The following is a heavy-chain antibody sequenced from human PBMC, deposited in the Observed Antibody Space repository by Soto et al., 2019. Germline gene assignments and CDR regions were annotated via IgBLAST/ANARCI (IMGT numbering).Heavy chain of an antibody. D-gene: IGHD1-7*01. CDR1: GFSLSSYA. J-gene: IGHJ5*02. Sequence: GGSLRLSCAASGFSLSSYAMHWVRQAPGKGLDWVAVISYDGTNKYYADSVKGRFTISRDNSKNTLYLQMNSLRTEDTALYYCARGTPNWNYPPWGQGTLVTVSS. CDR3: ARGTPNWNYPP. CDR2: ISYDGTNK. V-gene: IGHV3-30-3*01.